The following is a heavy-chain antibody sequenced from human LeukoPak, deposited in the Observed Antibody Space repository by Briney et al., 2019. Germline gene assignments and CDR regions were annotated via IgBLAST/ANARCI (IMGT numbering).Heavy chain of an antibody. V-gene: IGHV4-59*02. CDR2: IYYSGSI. CDR3: ARYPGASGDSYYFDY. D-gene: IGHD4-17*01. CDR1: GGSVTTYH. Sequence: SETLSLTCTVSGGSVTTYHWSWIRHPPGKGLEWIGYIYYSGSINYNPSLNSRVTITLDTSKNEFSLKLRSVTAADTAVYYCARYPGASGDSYYFDYWGQGTRVTVSS. J-gene: IGHJ4*02.